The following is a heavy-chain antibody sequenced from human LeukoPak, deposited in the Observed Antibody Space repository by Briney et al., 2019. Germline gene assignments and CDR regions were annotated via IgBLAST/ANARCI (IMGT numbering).Heavy chain of an antibody. D-gene: IGHD1-26*01. V-gene: IGHV6-1*01. CDR3: ARDLGGRFDF. Sequence: SQTLSLTCAISGDSVSSYSAPWSWIRQSPSRGLEWLGRTYYRSKWYNDYAVSVKGRITINPDTSKNQFSLQLNSVTPEDTAVYYCARDLGGRFDFWGQGTLVTVSS. J-gene: IGHJ4*02. CDR1: GDSVSSYSAP. CDR2: TYYRSKWYN.